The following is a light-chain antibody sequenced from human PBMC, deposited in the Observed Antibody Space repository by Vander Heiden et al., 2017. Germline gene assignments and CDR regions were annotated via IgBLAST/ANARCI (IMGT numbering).Light chain of an antibody. CDR1: QSISTY. J-gene: IGKJ2*01. Sequence: DIQMSQSPSPLSASVGDRVTISCRASQSISTYLNWYQQKPGRAPKLLIYAASSLQSGVPSKFSGSGSGTDFTLTITSLQPEDFATYYCQQSDSTPPEATFGQGTKLEIK. V-gene: IGKV1-39*01. CDR2: AAS. CDR3: QQSDSTPPEAT.